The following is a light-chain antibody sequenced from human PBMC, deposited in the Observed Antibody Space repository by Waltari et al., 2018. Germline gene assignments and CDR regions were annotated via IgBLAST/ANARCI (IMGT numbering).Light chain of an antibody. V-gene: IGKV3-15*01. CDR1: KSVSSN. Sequence: EIVMTQSPATLSVSPGERATLSCRASKSVSSNLAWYQQKPGQAPRLLIDGASTRATGIPARFSGSGSGTEFTLTISSLQSEDFAVYYCQQYNNWSMYTFGQGTKLEIK. CDR3: QQYNNWSMYT. CDR2: GAS. J-gene: IGKJ2*01.